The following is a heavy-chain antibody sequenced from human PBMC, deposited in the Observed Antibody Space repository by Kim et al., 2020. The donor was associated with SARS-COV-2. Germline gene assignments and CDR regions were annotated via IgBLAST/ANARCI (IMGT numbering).Heavy chain of an antibody. J-gene: IGHJ4*02. Sequence: SETLSLTCTVSGASISSRDHYWTWIRQHPKKGLDHIGYVYHTGTTYFNPSLRSRVTISMDASKKQFSLKLTSVTAADTAVYYCARDSPPEGFDCWGQGTLVTVSS. V-gene: IGHV4-31*03. CDR3: ARDSPPEGFDC. CDR1: GASISSRDHY. CDR2: VYHTGTT.